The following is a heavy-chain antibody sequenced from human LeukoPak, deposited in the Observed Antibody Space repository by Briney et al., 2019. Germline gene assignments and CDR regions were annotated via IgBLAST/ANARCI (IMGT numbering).Heavy chain of an antibody. CDR1: GGSLSSSNL. V-gene: IGHV4-4*02. Sequence: PSETLSLTCAVSGGSLSSSNLWSWVPPPPGKGLGWIGEIYHSGSTNYNPSLKSRVTISVDKSKNQFSLKLSSVTAADTAVYYCARERGAYGDYASDYWGQGTLVTVSS. CDR2: IYHSGST. J-gene: IGHJ4*02. D-gene: IGHD4-17*01. CDR3: ARERGAYGDYASDY.